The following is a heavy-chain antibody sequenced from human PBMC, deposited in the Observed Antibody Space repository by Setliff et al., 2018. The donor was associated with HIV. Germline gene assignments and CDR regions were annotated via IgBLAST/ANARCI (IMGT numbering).Heavy chain of an antibody. D-gene: IGHD2-21*01. CDR2: IKSKTDGGTT. CDR1: GFTFNDAW. V-gene: IGHV3-15*01. J-gene: IGHJ5*02. CDR3: TLKHT. Sequence: GESLTISCAASGFTFNDAWMNWVRQAPGKGLEWVGRIKSKTDGGTTDYATPVKGRFTISRDDSKTTVYLQMNSLKTEDTAVYYCTLKHTWGQGTLVTVSS.